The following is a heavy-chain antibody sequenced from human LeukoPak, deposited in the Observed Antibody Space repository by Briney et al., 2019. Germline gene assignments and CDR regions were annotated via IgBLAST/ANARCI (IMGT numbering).Heavy chain of an antibody. CDR2: ISAYNGNT. V-gene: IGHV1-18*04. CDR3: ARWRSLKFEQWLVQDWFDP. J-gene: IGHJ5*02. CDR1: GYTFTSYG. D-gene: IGHD6-19*01. Sequence: ASVKVSCKASGYTFTSYGISWVRQAPGQGLEWMGWISAYNGNTNYAQKLQGRVTMTTDTSTSTAYMELRSLRSDDTAVYYCARWRSLKFEQWLVQDWFDPWGQGTLVTVSS.